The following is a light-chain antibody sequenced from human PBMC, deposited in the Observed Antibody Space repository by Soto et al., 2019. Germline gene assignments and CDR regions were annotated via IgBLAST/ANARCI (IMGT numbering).Light chain of an antibody. Sequence: QLVLTQSPSASASLGASVKLTCTLSSGHSSYAIAWHQQQPEKGPRYLMKVNNDGSHSKGDGIPDRFSGSSSGAERYLTISSLQSEDEADYYCQTWGTGFRVFGGGTQLTVL. J-gene: IGLJ3*02. CDR3: QTWGTGFRV. CDR2: VNNDGSH. V-gene: IGLV4-69*01. CDR1: SGHSSYA.